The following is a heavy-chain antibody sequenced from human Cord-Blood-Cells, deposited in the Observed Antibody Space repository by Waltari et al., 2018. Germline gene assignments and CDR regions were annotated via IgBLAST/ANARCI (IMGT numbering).Heavy chain of an antibody. J-gene: IGHJ4*02. D-gene: IGHD3-10*01. CDR3: ARQHPSSYYGSASYFDY. CDR2: IYYSGST. Sequence: QLQLQESGPGLVKPSETLSLTCTVSGGSISSSSSYWGWIRQPPGKGLEWIGSIYYSGSTYYHPSLKSRVNISVETSKNQFSLKLSSVTAADTAVYYCARQHPSSYYGSASYFDYWGQGTLVTVSS. CDR1: GGSISSSSSY. V-gene: IGHV4-39*01.